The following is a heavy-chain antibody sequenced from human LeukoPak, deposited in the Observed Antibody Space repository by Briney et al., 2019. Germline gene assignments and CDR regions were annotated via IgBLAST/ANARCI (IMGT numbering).Heavy chain of an antibody. CDR3: ARERAGTTVKYYFDY. CDR2: IIFFYGTT. J-gene: IGHJ4*02. Sequence: SVKVSCKASGGTFSNYAISWARQAPGQGLEWMGGIIFFYGTTNYAQKFQGRVTITADESTSAAYMELSSLRSEDTAVYYCARERAGTTVKYYFDYWGQGTLVTVSS. CDR1: GGTFSNYA. D-gene: IGHD1-7*01. V-gene: IGHV1-69*13.